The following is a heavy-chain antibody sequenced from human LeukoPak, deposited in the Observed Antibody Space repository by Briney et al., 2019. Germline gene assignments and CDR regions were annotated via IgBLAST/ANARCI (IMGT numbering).Heavy chain of an antibody. J-gene: IGHJ4*02. CDR3: AKGQEGVTLCDY. CDR2: ISGSGGST. V-gene: IGHV3-23*01. D-gene: IGHD4-23*01. CDR1: GFTFSSYG. Sequence: PGGSLRLSCAASGFTFSSYGMGWVRQAPGKGLEWVSAISGSGGSTYYADSVKGRFTISRDNSKNTLYLQMNSLRAEDTAVYYCAKGQEGVTLCDYWGQGTLVTVSS.